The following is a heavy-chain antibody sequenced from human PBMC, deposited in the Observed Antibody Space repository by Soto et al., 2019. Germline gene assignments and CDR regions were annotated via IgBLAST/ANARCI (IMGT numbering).Heavy chain of an antibody. V-gene: IGHV4-34*01. D-gene: IGHD4-17*01. Sequence: TSETLSLTCDVSGDSFSGYFCDWLRQPPGKGLEWIGEISQVGRAGYNPSLETRITISVDTSKTQFSLNLTSVTDADTAVYYCARGYGYFRQWGQGALVTVSS. J-gene: IGHJ4*02. CDR1: GDSFSGYF. CDR2: ISQVGRA. CDR3: ARGYGYFRQ.